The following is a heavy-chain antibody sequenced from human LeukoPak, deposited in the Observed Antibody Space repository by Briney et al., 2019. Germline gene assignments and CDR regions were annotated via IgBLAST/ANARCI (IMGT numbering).Heavy chain of an antibody. Sequence: TGGSLRLSCAASGFTVSSNYMSWVRQAPGKGLEWVSVIYSGGSTYYADSVKGRFTISRDNSKNTLYLQMNSLRAEDTALYYCAKHYYDSSGYFPIDYWGQGTLVTVSS. CDR2: IYSGGST. V-gene: IGHV3-53*01. CDR3: AKHYYDSSGYFPIDY. D-gene: IGHD3-22*01. CDR1: GFTVSSNY. J-gene: IGHJ4*02.